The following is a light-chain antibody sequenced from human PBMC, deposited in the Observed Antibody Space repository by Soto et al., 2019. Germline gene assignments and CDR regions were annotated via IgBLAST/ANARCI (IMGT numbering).Light chain of an antibody. V-gene: IGLV2-14*01. CDR2: EVT. CDR1: GNVGSFKY. J-gene: IGLJ3*02. CDR3: SSYYSTWV. Sequence: QSALTQPASVSGSPGQSITMSCTGIGNVGSFKYVSWYQHHPGKAPKLLIYEVTNRPSGVSNRFSGSKSANTASLTISGLQAEDEAHYYCSSYYSTWVFGGGTKLTVL.